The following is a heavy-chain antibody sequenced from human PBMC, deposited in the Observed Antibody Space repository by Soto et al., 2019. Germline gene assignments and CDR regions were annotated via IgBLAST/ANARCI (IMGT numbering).Heavy chain of an antibody. D-gene: IGHD6-13*01. V-gene: IGHV1-3*01. J-gene: IGHJ4*02. Sequence: QVQLVQSGAEVKKPGASVKVSCKASGYTFTSYAMHWVRQAPGQRLEWMGWINAGNGNTKYSQKFQGRVTITRDTSARTAYMELSSLRSEDTAVYYCAREVTVRQQLVLGYCGQGTLVTVSS. CDR1: GYTFTSYA. CDR3: AREVTVRQQLVLGY. CDR2: INAGNGNT.